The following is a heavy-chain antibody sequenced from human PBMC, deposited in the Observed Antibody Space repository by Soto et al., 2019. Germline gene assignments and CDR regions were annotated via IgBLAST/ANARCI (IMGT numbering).Heavy chain of an antibody. CDR3: AKDGPRGTPAGMDV. V-gene: IGHV3-30*18. D-gene: IGHD6-25*01. Sequence: GGSLRLSCAASGFTFSSYGMHWVRQAPGKGLEWVAVISYDGSNKYYADSVKGRFTISRDNSKNTLYPQMNSLRAEDTAVYYCAKDGPRGTPAGMDVWGQGTTVTVSS. J-gene: IGHJ6*02. CDR2: ISYDGSNK. CDR1: GFTFSSYG.